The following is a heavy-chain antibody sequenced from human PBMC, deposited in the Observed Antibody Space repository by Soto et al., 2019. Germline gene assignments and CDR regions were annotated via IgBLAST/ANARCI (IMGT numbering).Heavy chain of an antibody. D-gene: IGHD1-7*01. J-gene: IGHJ4*02. CDR1: GFTFSSCA. V-gene: IGHV3-23*01. Sequence: PGGSLRLSCAASGFTFSSCAMNWVRQAPGKGLEWVSTISGSGESTYYADSVKGRLTISRDNSKSTLYLEMNSPRAEDTAVYYCAKDRWNYDYFDFWGQGTLVTVSS. CDR2: ISGSGEST. CDR3: AKDRWNYDYFDF.